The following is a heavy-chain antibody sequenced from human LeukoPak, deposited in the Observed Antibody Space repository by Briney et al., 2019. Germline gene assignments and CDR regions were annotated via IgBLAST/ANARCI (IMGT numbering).Heavy chain of an antibody. CDR2: INHSGST. Sequence: SETLSLTCTVSGGSISSYYWSWIRQPPGKGLEWIGEINHSGSTNYNPSLKSRVTISVDTSKNQFSLKLSSVTAADTAVYYCARPVGAYDAFDIWGQGTMVTVSS. CDR1: GGSISSYY. V-gene: IGHV4-34*01. D-gene: IGHD1-26*01. CDR3: ARPVGAYDAFDI. J-gene: IGHJ3*02.